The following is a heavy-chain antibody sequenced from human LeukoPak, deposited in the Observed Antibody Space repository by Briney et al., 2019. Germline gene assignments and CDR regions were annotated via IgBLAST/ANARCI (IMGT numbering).Heavy chain of an antibody. CDR3: VRGGEPGFDY. J-gene: IGHJ4*02. CDR1: GFTFSRYD. CDR2: LASAGDT. D-gene: IGHD3-16*01. V-gene: IGHV3-13*01. Sequence: GGSLRLSCAASGFTFSRYDMHWVRQATGKGLQWVSGLASAGDTYYEDSVRGRFTISRENAKNSLYLQMNNLRAGDTAVYYCVRGGEPGFDYWGQGTLVTVSS.